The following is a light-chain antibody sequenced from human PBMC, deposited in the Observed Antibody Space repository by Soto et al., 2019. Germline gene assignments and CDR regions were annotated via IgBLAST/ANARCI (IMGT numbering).Light chain of an antibody. CDR2: AAS. V-gene: IGKV1-39*01. CDR3: QQSYSTPLT. CDR1: QTISSY. Sequence: DIQMTQSPSSLSASVGDRVTITCRASQTISSYLNWYQQTPGKAPKLLIYAASSLQSGVPSRFSGSGSGTDFTLTISSLQPADFATYYWQQSYSTPLTFGGGTKVEI. J-gene: IGKJ4*01.